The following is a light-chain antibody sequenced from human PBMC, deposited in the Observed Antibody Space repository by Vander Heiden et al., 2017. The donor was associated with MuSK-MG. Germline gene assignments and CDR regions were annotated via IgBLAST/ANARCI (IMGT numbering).Light chain of an antibody. CDR1: QSVSSN. J-gene: IGKJ1*01. CDR3: QQNNNWPPWT. Sequence: EIVMTQSPATLSVSPGERATLSCRASQSVSSNLAWYQQKPGQAPRLLIYGASTRDTGIPARFSGSGSGTEFTLTISSRQSEDFAVYYCQQNNNWPPWTFGQGTKVXIK. V-gene: IGKV3-15*01. CDR2: GAS.